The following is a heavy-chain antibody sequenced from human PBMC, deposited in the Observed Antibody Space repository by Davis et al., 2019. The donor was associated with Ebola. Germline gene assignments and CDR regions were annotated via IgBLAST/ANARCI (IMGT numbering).Heavy chain of an antibody. CDR3: ARGRYYTPYYFDL. CDR1: GFTFNTYA. CDR2: IYHTGTV. Sequence: LRLSCAASGFTFNTYAMSWIRQPPGKGLEWIGYIYHTGTVYYNPSLKSRVTISRGTSHNQFSLNVTSVTAADTAVYYCARGRYYTPYYFDLWGRGTLVTVSS. V-gene: IGHV4-30-2*01. D-gene: IGHD2-21*01. J-gene: IGHJ2*01.